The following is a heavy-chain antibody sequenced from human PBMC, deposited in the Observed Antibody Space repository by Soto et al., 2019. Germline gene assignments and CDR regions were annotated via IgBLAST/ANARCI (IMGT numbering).Heavy chain of an antibody. V-gene: IGHV4-59*12. CDR1: SDSISSYY. CDR2: TDYSGNT. D-gene: IGHD3-10*01. Sequence: PSETLSLTCTVSSDSISSYYWIWIRQSPGKGLELIGYTDYSGNTNYNPSLKSRVTISVDTSKNQFSLKLSSVTAADTAVYYCARDFIWGFGELSNYYYYGMDVWGQGTTVTVSS. CDR3: ARDFIWGFGELSNYYYYGMDV. J-gene: IGHJ6*02.